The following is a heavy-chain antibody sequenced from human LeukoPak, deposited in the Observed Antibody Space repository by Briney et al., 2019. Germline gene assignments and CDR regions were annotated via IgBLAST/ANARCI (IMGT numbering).Heavy chain of an antibody. Sequence: ASVKVSCKASGYTFTDYYMHWVRQAPGQGLEWMEWINPNSGGTNYAQKFQGRVTMTTDTSISTAYMEVSRLRSDDTAVYYCARVRIGQQLDKYYYYAMDVWGQGTTVTVSS. CDR1: GYTFTDYY. CDR3: ARVRIGQQLDKYYYYAMDV. V-gene: IGHV1-2*02. CDR2: INPNSGGT. J-gene: IGHJ6*02. D-gene: IGHD6-13*01.